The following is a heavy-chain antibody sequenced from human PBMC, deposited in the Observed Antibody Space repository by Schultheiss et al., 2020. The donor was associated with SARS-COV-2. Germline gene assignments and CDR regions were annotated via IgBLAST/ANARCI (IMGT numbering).Heavy chain of an antibody. D-gene: IGHD6-25*01. CDR1: GGSISSSPYF. Sequence: SETLSLTCTVSGGSISSSPYFWVWIRQPPGKGLEWIGSISYIGSAYYNPSLKSRVTISVDTSKNQFSLKLSSVTAADTAVYYCARDNGFYAMDVWGQGTTVTVS. CDR2: ISYIGSA. J-gene: IGHJ6*02. V-gene: IGHV4-39*07. CDR3: ARDNGFYAMDV.